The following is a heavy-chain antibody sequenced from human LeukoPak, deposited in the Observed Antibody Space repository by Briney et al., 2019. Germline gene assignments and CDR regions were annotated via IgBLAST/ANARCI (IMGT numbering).Heavy chain of an antibody. CDR3: ARGFYYDSSGYYVYYFDY. D-gene: IGHD3-22*01. Sequence: SGTLSLTCAVSGGSISSSNWWSWVRQPPGKGLEWIGEIYHSGSTNYNPSLKSRVTISVDKSKNQFSLKLSSVTAADTAVYYCARGFYYDSSGYYVYYFDYWGQGTLVTVSS. V-gene: IGHV4-4*02. J-gene: IGHJ4*02. CDR1: GGSISSSNW. CDR2: IYHSGST.